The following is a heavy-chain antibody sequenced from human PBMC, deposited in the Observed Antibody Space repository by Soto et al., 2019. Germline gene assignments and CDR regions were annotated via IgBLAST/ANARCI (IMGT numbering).Heavy chain of an antibody. D-gene: IGHD2-2*01. CDR1: GYSISSSNW. CDR2: IYYSGST. V-gene: IGHV4-28*01. Sequence: SETLSLTCAVSGYSISSSNWWGWIRQPPGKGLEWIGYIYYSGSTYYNPSLKSRVTMSVDTSKNQFSLKLSSVTAVDTAVYYCARIPASPGSSNSPRPSYGMDVWGQGTTVTVSS. CDR3: ARIPASPGSSNSPRPSYGMDV. J-gene: IGHJ6*02.